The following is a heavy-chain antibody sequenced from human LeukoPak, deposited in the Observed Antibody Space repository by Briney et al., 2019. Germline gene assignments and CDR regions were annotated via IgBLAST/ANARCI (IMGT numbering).Heavy chain of an antibody. J-gene: IGHJ4*02. CDR2: INPNSGGT. D-gene: IGHD3-9*01. V-gene: IGHV1-2*02. Sequence: GASVKVSCKASGYTFTDYYMHWVRQAPGQGLEWMGWINPNSGGTNYAQKFQGRVTMTRDTSISTVYMELSRLRSDDTAVYYCARADWYGSFDYWGQGTLVTVSS. CDR1: GYTFTDYY. CDR3: ARADWYGSFDY.